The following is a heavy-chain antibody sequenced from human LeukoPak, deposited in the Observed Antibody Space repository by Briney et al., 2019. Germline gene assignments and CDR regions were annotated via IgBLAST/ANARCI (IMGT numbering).Heavy chain of an antibody. CDR3: TRHRVVTTVTTLDS. D-gene: IGHD4-17*01. Sequence: PGGSLRLSCAASGFTFSDFYMSWIRQAPGKGLEGISYISGSGNTIYYADSVKGRFTMSRDNAKNSLYLQMNSLTAEDTTVYFCTRHRVVTTVTTLDSWGQGTLVTVSS. CDR2: ISGSGNTI. CDR1: GFTFSDFY. V-gene: IGHV3-11*01. J-gene: IGHJ4*02.